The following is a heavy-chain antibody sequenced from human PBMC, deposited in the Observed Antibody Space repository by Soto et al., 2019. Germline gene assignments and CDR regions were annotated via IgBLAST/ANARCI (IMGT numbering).Heavy chain of an antibody. CDR3: ARVAGDYGSFYYYGMDV. J-gene: IGHJ6*02. V-gene: IGHV1-18*01. CDR1: GYTFTSYG. CDR2: ISAYNGNT. D-gene: IGHD4-17*01. Sequence: ASVKVSCKASGYTFTSYGISWVRQAPGQGLEWMGWISAYNGNTNYAQKLQGRVTMTTDTSTSTAYMELRSLRSDDTAVYYCARVAGDYGSFYYYGMDVWGQGTTVTVSS.